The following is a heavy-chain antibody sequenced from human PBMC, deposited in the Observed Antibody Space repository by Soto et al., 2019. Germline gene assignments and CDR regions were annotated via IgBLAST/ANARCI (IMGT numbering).Heavy chain of an antibody. CDR2: IYPGDSDT. Sequence: GESLKISCKGSGYSFTSYWIGWVRQMPGKGLEWMGIIYPGDSDTRYSPSFQGQVTISADKSISTAYLQWSSLKASDTAMYYCAGGGVRGVITRTRDYYGMDVWDQGTTVTVS. D-gene: IGHD3-10*01. V-gene: IGHV5-51*01. J-gene: IGHJ6*02. CDR3: AGGGVRGVITRTRDYYGMDV. CDR1: GYSFTSYW.